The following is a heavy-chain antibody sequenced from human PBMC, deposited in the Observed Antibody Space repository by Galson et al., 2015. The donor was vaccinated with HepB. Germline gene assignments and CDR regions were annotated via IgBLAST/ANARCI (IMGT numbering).Heavy chain of an antibody. CDR1: GSTFTSSW. D-gene: IGHD3-9*01. J-gene: IGHJ5*02. CDR3: ARDAALTGHFPNWFDP. Sequence: SLRLSCAVSGSTFTSSWMHWVRQAPGEGLVWVSHINTDGSDTDYADSVKGRFIISRDNAKNTLYLQMNSLRAEDTAVYFCARDAALTGHFPNWFDPWGQGTLVTVSS. V-gene: IGHV3-74*01. CDR2: INTDGSDT.